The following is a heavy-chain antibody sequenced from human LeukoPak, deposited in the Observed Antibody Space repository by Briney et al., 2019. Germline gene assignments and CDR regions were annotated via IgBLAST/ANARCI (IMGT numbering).Heavy chain of an antibody. V-gene: IGHV1-18*01. CDR3: ARDGTMITFGGVIVPSY. CDR2: ISAYNGNT. J-gene: IGHJ4*02. D-gene: IGHD3-16*02. Sequence: GASVTVSCTASGYTFTSYGISWVRQAPGQGLEWMGWISAYNGNTNYAQKLQGRVTMTTDTSTSTAYMELRSLRSDDTAVYYCARDGTMITFGGVIVPSYWGQGTLVTVSS. CDR1: GYTFTSYG.